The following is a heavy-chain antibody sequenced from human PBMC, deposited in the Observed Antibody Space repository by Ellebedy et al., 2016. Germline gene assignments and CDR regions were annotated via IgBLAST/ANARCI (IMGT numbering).Heavy chain of an antibody. CDR2: IDAGNGNT. V-gene: IGHV1-3*01. D-gene: IGHD6-19*01. CDR1: GYTFTSSD. J-gene: IGHJ4*02. Sequence: ASVKVSCKASGYTFTSSDMHWVRQAPGQRLEWMGWIDAGNGNTKYSQKFQGRVTVTRDTPASTAYMELSRLTSEDSAVYFCAKWGPYTSGWSGPFDYWGQGTLITVSS. CDR3: AKWGPYTSGWSGPFDY.